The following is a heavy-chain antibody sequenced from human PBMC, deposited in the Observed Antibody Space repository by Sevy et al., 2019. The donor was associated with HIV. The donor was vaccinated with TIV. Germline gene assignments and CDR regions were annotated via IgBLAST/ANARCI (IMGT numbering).Heavy chain of an antibody. Sequence: ASVKVSCKVSGYTLTELSMHWVRQAPGKGLEWMGGFDPEEGETIYAQKFQGRVTMTEDTSTDTAYMELGSLRSEDTAVYYCAMPLVVPAADYYYYGIDVWGQGTTVTVSS. CDR3: AMPLVVPAADYYYYGIDV. CDR1: GYTLTELS. V-gene: IGHV1-24*01. D-gene: IGHD2-2*01. J-gene: IGHJ6*02. CDR2: FDPEEGET.